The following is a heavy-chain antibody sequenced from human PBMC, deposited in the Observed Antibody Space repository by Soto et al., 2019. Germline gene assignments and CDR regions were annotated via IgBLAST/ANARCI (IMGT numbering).Heavy chain of an antibody. CDR1: GFTFSSYG. D-gene: IGHD2-21*02. V-gene: IGHV3-30*18. J-gene: IGHJ3*02. CDR3: AKGDCGGDCYSFDAFDI. CDR2: ISYDGSNK. Sequence: QVPLVESGGGVVQPGRSLRLSCAASGFTFSSYGMHWVRQAPGKGLEWVAVISYDGSNKYYADSVKGRFTISRDNSKNTLYLQMNSLRAEDTAVYYCAKGDCGGDCYSFDAFDIWGQGTMVTVSS.